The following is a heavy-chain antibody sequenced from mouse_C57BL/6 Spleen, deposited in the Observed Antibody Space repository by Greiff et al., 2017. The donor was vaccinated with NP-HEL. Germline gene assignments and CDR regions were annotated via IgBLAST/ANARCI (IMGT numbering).Heavy chain of an antibody. Sequence: EVQLQQSGPELVKPGASVKISCKASGYTFTDYYMNWVKQSHGKSLEWIGDINPNNGGTSYNQKFKGKATLTVDKSSSTAYMELRSLTSEDSAVYYCASVDITTVVARVWGTGTTVTVSS. CDR3: ASVDITTVVARV. J-gene: IGHJ1*03. CDR1: GYTFTDYY. D-gene: IGHD1-1*01. V-gene: IGHV1-26*01. CDR2: INPNNGGT.